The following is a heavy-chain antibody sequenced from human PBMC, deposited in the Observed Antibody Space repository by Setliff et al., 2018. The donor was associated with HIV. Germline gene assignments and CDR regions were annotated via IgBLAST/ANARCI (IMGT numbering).Heavy chain of an antibody. Sequence: PSETLSLTCAVYGGSFSGYYWSWIRQHPGKGLEWIGYIYYSGSTYYNPSLKSRVTISVDTSKNQFSLKLSSVTAADTAVYYCARVGGNSRYYFDYWGQGTLVTVSS. J-gene: IGHJ4*02. CDR1: GGSFSGYY. CDR3: ARVGGNSRYYFDY. V-gene: IGHV4-34*01. D-gene: IGHD2-21*02. CDR2: IYYSGST.